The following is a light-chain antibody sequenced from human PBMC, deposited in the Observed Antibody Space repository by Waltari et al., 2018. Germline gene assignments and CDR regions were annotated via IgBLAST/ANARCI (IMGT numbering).Light chain of an antibody. CDR1: SSDVGGDNY. Sequence: QSAMTQPRSVSGSPGHSVTLSCTGTSSDVGGDNYVSWYQQHPGKAPKLMIYDVTERPSGVPDRFSGSKSGNTASLTISGLQAEDEADYFCCSYAGTSTFHVIFGGGTTLTVL. V-gene: IGLV2-11*01. CDR3: CSYAGTSTFHVI. CDR2: DVT. J-gene: IGLJ2*01.